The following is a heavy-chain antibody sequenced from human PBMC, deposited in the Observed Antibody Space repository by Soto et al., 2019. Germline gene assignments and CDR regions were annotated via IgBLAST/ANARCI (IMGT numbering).Heavy chain of an antibody. Sequence: PGGSLRLSCAASGFTLSDYTMNWVRQAPGKGLEWVSSISSSGDSTYSAESLKGRFTISRDNSKSTLYLQMNSLRAEDTALYYCAKRDSGHYGNYFDYWGQGALVTVSS. V-gene: IGHV3-23*01. CDR2: ISSSGDST. D-gene: IGHD4-17*01. CDR1: GFTLSDYT. CDR3: AKRDSGHYGNYFDY. J-gene: IGHJ4*02.